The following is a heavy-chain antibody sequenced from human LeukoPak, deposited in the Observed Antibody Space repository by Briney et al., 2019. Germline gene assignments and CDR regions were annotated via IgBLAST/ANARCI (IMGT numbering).Heavy chain of an antibody. CDR2: ISSNGGST. CDR3: ARDPYSGSYGDYYYYMDV. J-gene: IGHJ6*03. D-gene: IGHD1-26*01. Sequence: GGSLRLSCAASGFTFSSYAMHWVRQAPGKGLEYVSAISSNGGSTYYANSVKGRFTISRDNAENSLYLQMNSLRAEDTAVYYCARDPYSGSYGDYYYYMDVWGKGTTVTISS. V-gene: IGHV3-64*01. CDR1: GFTFSSYA.